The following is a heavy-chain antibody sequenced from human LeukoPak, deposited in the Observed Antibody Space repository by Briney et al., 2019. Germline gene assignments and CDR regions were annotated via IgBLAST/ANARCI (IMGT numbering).Heavy chain of an antibody. J-gene: IGHJ6*03. CDR1: GYTFTGYY. Sequence: ASVKVSCKASGYTFTGYYMHWVRQAPGQGLEWMGWINPNSGGTNYAQKFQGRVTMTRDTSISTAYMELSSLRSEDTAVYYCATCHGFYYYMDVWGKGTTVTISS. CDR2: INPNSGGT. D-gene: IGHD2-2*03. CDR3: ATCHGFYYYMDV. V-gene: IGHV1-2*02.